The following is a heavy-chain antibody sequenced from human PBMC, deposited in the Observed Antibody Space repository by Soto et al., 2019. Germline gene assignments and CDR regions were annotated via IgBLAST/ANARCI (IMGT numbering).Heavy chain of an antibody. D-gene: IGHD1-20*01. CDR1: GFSCRSSA. Sequence: WVSLRLSFAASGFSCRSSAMHCVLQAPGKRRQWVTVISYDGNNKYYADSVKCLFTISRENSNNTRYLQMHSLRDEDTAVYYVARAAGAGNGMGYFDCWDTETLVTV. CDR3: ARAAGAGNGMGYFDC. V-gene: IGHV3-30-3*01. J-gene: IGHJ4*02. CDR2: ISYDGNNK.